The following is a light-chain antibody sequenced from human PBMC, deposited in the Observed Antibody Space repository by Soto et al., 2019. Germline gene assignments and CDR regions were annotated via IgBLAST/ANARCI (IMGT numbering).Light chain of an antibody. J-gene: IGLJ2*01. Sequence: QSALTQPASVSGSPGQSITISCTGTSSDVAAYNFVSWYQQHPGEVPKLMIYEVIKRPSGISDRFSGSKSGNTASLTISGLQAEDEADYYCSAYTHPNTVIFGGGTKVTVL. CDR1: SSDVAAYNF. V-gene: IGLV2-14*03. CDR2: EVI. CDR3: SAYTHPNTVI.